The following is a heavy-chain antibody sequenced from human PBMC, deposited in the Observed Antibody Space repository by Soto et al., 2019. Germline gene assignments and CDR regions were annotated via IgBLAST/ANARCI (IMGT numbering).Heavy chain of an antibody. CDR2: IVVGSGKT. CDR3: AAYGGDYGWFDP. CDR1: GFTFTSSA. Sequence: SVKVSCKASGFTFTSSAVQWVRQARGQRLEWIGWIVVGSGKTNYAQKFQERVTITRDMSTSTAYMELSSLRSEDTAVYYCAAYGGDYGWFDPWGQGTLVTVSS. D-gene: IGHD4-17*01. J-gene: IGHJ5*02. V-gene: IGHV1-58*01.